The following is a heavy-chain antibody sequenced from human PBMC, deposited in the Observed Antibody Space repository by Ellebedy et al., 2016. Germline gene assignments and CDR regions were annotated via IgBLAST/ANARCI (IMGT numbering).Heavy chain of an antibody. CDR1: GYTFTSYY. V-gene: IGHV1-69*04. D-gene: IGHD3-22*01. Sequence: ASVKVSCKASGYTFTSYYMHWVRQAPGQGLEWMGRIIPILGIANYAQKFQGRVTITADKSTSTAYMELSSLRSEDTAVYYCARDWSYYDSSGLYYFDYWGQGTLVTVSS. CDR2: IIPILGIA. J-gene: IGHJ4*02. CDR3: ARDWSYYDSSGLYYFDY.